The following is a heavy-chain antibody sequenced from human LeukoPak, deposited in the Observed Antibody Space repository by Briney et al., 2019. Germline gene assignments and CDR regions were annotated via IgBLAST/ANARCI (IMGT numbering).Heavy chain of an antibody. CDR3: ARADRNFDWLFDY. CDR2: IYYSGST. J-gene: IGHJ4*02. V-gene: IGHV4-59*01. D-gene: IGHD3-9*01. CDR1: GGSISSYY. Sequence: SETLSLTCTVSGGSISSYYWSWIRQPPGKGLEWIGYIYYSGSTNYNPSLKSRVTISVDTSKNQFSLKLSSVTAADTAVYYCARADRNFDWLFDYRGQGTLVTVSP.